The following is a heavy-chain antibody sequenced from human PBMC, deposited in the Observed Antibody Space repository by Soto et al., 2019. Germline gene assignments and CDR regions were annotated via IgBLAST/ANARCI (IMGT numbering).Heavy chain of an antibody. CDR1: GFTFDDYT. D-gene: IGHD2-8*01. Sequence: GGSLRLSCAASGFTFDDYTMHWVRQAPGKGLEWVSLISWDGGSTYYADSVKGRFTISRDNSKNSLYLQMNSLRTEDTALYYCAKDEYCTNGVCYYYGMDVWGQGTTVTVSS. V-gene: IGHV3-43*01. CDR3: AKDEYCTNGVCYYYGMDV. J-gene: IGHJ6*02. CDR2: ISWDGGST.